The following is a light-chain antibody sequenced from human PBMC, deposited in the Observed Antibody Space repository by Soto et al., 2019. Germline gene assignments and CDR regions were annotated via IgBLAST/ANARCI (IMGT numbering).Light chain of an antibody. J-gene: IGKJ1*01. CDR3: QHYNSHSEA. V-gene: IGKV1-39*01. CDR1: QSIGKF. Sequence: DFELTQSPSSLSAFVGDRVTIPCRASQSIGKFLSWYQQKPGTAPKLLIYAASSLQSGVPSRFSGSGSGTNFTLTISSLQPEDFATYYCQHYNSHSEAFGQGTMVAIK. CDR2: AAS.